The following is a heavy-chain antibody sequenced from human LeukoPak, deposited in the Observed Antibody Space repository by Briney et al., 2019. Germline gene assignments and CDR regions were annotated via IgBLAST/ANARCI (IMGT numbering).Heavy chain of an antibody. D-gene: IGHD6-6*01. CDR1: GFTFGKYW. CDR2: ISSSSSYI. CDR3: ARVSIEYSSFPIDY. Sequence: GGSLRLSCVASGFTFGKYWMSWVRQAPGKGLEWVSSISSSSSYIYYADSVKGRFTISRDNAKNSLYLQMNSLRAEDTAVYYCARVSIEYSSFPIDYWGQGTLVTVSS. V-gene: IGHV3-21*01. J-gene: IGHJ4*02.